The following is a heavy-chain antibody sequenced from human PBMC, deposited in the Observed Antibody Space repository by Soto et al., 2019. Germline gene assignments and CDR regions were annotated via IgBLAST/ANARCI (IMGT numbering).Heavy chain of an antibody. V-gene: IGHV4-34*01. CDR1: GGSFSGYY. CDR3: ARANSSGWYGGYYYYYYGMDV. J-gene: IGHJ6*02. CDR2: INHSGST. D-gene: IGHD6-19*01. Sequence: ASETLSLTCAVYGGSFSGYYWSWIRQPPGKGLEWIGEINHSGSTNYNPSLKSRVTISVDTSKNQFSLKLSSVTAADTAVYYCARANSSGWYGGYYYYYYGMDVWGQGTTVTAP.